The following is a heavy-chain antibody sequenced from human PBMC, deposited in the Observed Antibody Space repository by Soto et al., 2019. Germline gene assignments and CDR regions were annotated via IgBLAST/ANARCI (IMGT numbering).Heavy chain of an antibody. J-gene: IGHJ4*02. D-gene: IGHD3-16*01. Sequence: QITLKESGPALVKPTQTLTLTCTFSGFSLSTSGVGVGWIRQPPGEALEWLALIYWDDYKHFSPSLESRLTTTKDTAKKQVVLTMTNMYPVDTATDYSVHKGGGDRILDYWGQGTLVTVSS. CDR3: VHKGGGDRILDY. V-gene: IGHV2-5*02. CDR1: GFSLSTSGVG. CDR2: IYWDDYK.